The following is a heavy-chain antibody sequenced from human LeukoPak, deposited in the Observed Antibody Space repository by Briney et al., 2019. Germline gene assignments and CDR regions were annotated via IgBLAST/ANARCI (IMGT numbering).Heavy chain of an antibody. V-gene: IGHV3-30-3*01. CDR2: ISDDETYK. Sequence: GRSLRLSCAASGFTFNSYSMHWVRQAPGKGLEWVTAISDDETYKFYADSVKGRFTISRDNAKNSLYLQMNSLRAEDTAVYYCASRSAYTYGKTGYFDYWGQGTLVTVSS. D-gene: IGHD5-18*01. CDR1: GFTFNSYS. J-gene: IGHJ4*02. CDR3: ASRSAYTYGKTGYFDY.